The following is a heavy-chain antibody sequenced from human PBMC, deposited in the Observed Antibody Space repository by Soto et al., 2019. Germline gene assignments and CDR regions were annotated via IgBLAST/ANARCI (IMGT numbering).Heavy chain of an antibody. CDR3: ARGGRGSSWYEYYYYYMDV. V-gene: IGHV4-59*01. D-gene: IGHD6-13*01. CDR1: GGSISSYY. CDR2: IYYSGST. Sequence: QVQLQESGPGLVKPSETLSLPCTVSGGSISSYYWGWIRQPPGKGLEGIGYIYYSGSTNYNPSLKSRVTISVDTSKNQFSLKLSSVTAADTAVYYCARGGRGSSWYEYYYYYMDVWGKGTTVTVSS. J-gene: IGHJ6*03.